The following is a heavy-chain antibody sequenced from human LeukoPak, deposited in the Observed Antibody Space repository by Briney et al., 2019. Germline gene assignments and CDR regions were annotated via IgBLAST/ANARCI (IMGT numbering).Heavy chain of an antibody. D-gene: IGHD3-10*01. CDR3: ARNRYYYGSGNYGVPNWFDP. Sequence: SQTLSLTCTVSGGSISSNSYYWGWIRQPPGKGLEWIGSIYYSGSTYYNPSLKSRVTISVDTSKNQFSLKLRSVTAADTAVYSCARNRYYYGSGNYGVPNWFDPWGQGTLVTVSS. V-gene: IGHV4-39*01. J-gene: IGHJ5*02. CDR1: GGSISSNSYY. CDR2: IYYSGST.